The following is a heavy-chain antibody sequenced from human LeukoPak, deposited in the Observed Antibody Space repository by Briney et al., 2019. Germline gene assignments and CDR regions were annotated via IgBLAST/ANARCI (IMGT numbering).Heavy chain of an antibody. J-gene: IGHJ4*02. CDR2: TVSRGTT. CDR3: ARSLTTLTYEGY. V-gene: IGHV3-69-1*01. D-gene: IGHD1-1*01. Sequence: PGGSLRLSCVASGFTFTSDAMNWVRQAPGKGLEWVSSTVSRGTTQYADSVKGRFTVSRDNAKNSLFLQMNSLRAEDTAIYYCARSLTTLTYEGYWGQGTLVTVSS. CDR1: GFTFTSDA.